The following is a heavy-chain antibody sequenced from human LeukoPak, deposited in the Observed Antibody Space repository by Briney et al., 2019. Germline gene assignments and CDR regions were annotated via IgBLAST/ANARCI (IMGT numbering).Heavy chain of an antibody. CDR1: GITFNSYA. D-gene: IGHD3-22*01. V-gene: IGHV1-69*13. J-gene: IGHJ4*02. CDR2: IIPIFGTA. Sequence: ASVKVSCKASGITFNSYAISWVRQAPGQGLEWMGGIIPIFGTANYAQKFQGRVTITADESTSTAYMELSSLRSEDTAVYYCARGDSSGYYRYFDYWGQGTLVTVSS. CDR3: ARGDSSGYYRYFDY.